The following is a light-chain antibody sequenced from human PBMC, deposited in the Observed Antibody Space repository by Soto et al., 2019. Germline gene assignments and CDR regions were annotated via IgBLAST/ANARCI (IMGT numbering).Light chain of an antibody. V-gene: IGKV1-9*01. CDR2: GAS. J-gene: IGKJ3*01. CDR1: QGIRSY. CDR3: QQLNTFTPLFT. Sequence: DIQLTQSPSFLSASVGDRVTITCRASQGIRSYLAWYQQRPGKAPELLIYGASTLRPGGASRFSGSGSGTELTLTISSLQPEDFATYVCQQLNTFTPLFTFGPGTKGDIK.